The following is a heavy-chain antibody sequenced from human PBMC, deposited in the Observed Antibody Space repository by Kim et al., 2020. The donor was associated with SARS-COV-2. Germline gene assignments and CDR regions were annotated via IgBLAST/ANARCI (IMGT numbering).Heavy chain of an antibody. D-gene: IGHD2-15*01. Sequence: YADSVKGRFTISRDNAKNSLYLQMNSLGDEDTAVYYCARDGAVAETDFDYWGQGTLVTVSS. J-gene: IGHJ4*02. V-gene: IGHV3-48*02. CDR3: ARDGAVAETDFDY.